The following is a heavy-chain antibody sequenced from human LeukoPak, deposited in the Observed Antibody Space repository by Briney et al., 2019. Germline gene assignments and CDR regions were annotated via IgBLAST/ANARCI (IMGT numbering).Heavy chain of an antibody. CDR2: MNPNSGNT. CDR3: ARDRGSSGWPNPTFDY. V-gene: IGHV1-8*01. Sequence: GASVKVSCKASGYSFTSYDINWVRQATGQGLEWMGWMNPNSGNTGYAQKFQGRVTITRDTSASTAYMELSSLRSEDTAVYYCARDRGSSGWPNPTFDYWGQGTLVTVSS. D-gene: IGHD6-19*01. J-gene: IGHJ4*02. CDR1: GYSFTSYD.